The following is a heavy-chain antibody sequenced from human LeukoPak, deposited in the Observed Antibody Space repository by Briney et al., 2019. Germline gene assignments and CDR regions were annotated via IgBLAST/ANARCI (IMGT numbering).Heavy chain of an antibody. Sequence: GGSLILSCAASGFTFSSYWMHWVRQAPGKGLVSVSRINSDGSSTAYADSVKGRFTISRDNSKNTLFLQMNSLRAEDTAVYYCARESGYTYGAWGQGTLVTVSS. D-gene: IGHD6-13*01. J-gene: IGHJ4*02. V-gene: IGHV3-74*01. CDR2: INSDGSST. CDR3: ARESGYTYGA. CDR1: GFTFSSYW.